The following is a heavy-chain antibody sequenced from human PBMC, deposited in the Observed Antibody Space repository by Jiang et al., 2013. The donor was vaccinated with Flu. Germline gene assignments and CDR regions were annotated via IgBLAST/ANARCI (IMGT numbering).Heavy chain of an antibody. CDR3: ATFKNFDGFEV. CDR2: LYHSGST. Sequence: GPGLVKPSETLSLTCVVSGYSITTNYYWGWIRQPPGKGLEWIGSLYHSGSTYYNPSLKSRVTISRDTSKNHFSVKLTSVTAADTAIYYCATFKNFDGFEVWAKGQRSPSPQ. V-gene: IGHV4-38-2*01. J-gene: IGHJ3*01. CDR1: GYSITTNYY.